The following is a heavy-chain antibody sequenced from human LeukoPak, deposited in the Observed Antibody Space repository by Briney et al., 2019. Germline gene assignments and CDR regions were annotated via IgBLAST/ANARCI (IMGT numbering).Heavy chain of an antibody. CDR3: AREKQYSSGWDYFDY. D-gene: IGHD6-19*01. CDR2: ISSSGSTI. CDR1: GFTFSDYY. J-gene: IGHJ4*02. V-gene: IGHV3-11*01. Sequence: GGSLRLSCAASGFTFSDYYMSWIRQAPGKGLEWVSYISSSGSTIYYADSVKGRFTISRDNAKNSLYLQMNSLRAEDTAVYYCAREKQYSSGWDYFDYWGQGTLVTVSS.